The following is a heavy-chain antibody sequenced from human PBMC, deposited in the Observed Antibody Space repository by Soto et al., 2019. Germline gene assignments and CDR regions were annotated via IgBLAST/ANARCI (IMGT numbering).Heavy chain of an antibody. CDR1: GFTFSSYG. Sequence: GGSLRLSCAASGFTFSSYGMHWVRQAPGKGLEWVAVISYDGSNKYYADSVKGRFTISRDNSKNTLYLQMNSLRAEETAVYYCAKAKATHYDILTGLPDAFDIWGQGTMVTVSS. V-gene: IGHV3-30*18. J-gene: IGHJ3*02. CDR3: AKAKATHYDILTGLPDAFDI. D-gene: IGHD3-9*01. CDR2: ISYDGSNK.